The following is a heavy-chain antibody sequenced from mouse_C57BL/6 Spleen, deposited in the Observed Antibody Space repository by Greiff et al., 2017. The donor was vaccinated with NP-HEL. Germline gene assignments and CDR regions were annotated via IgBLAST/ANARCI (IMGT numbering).Heavy chain of an antibody. CDR3: ARNYGNLLDY. CDR2: IDPSDSYT. Sequence: QVQLQQPGAELVKPGASVKLSCKASGYTFTSYWMQWVKQRPGQGLEWIGEIDPSDSYTNYNQKFKGKATLTVDTSSSTAYMQLSSLTSEDSAVYYCARNYGNLLDYWGQGTTLTVSS. CDR1: GYTFTSYW. D-gene: IGHD2-1*01. V-gene: IGHV1-50*01. J-gene: IGHJ2*01.